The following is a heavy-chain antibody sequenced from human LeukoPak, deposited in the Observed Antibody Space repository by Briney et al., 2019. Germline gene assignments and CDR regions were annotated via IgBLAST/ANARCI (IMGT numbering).Heavy chain of an antibody. J-gene: IGHJ5*02. Sequence: PSQTLSLTCTVSGGSISSGGYYWSWIRQPPGRGLEWIGYVFHSGVTNYNPSLKSRVTLSLDTSKNQFSLKLKSVTAADTAVYFCATRADWFDPWGQGTLVTVSS. CDR2: VFHSGVT. V-gene: IGHV4-61*08. CDR1: GGSISSGGYY. CDR3: ATRADWFDP.